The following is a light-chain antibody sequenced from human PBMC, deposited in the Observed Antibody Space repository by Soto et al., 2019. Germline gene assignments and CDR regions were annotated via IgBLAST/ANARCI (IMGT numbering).Light chain of an antibody. J-gene: IGLJ3*02. CDR2: ENN. V-gene: IGLV1-51*02. Sequence: QSVLTQPPAVSAAPGHKVTISCSGSSSNIGNNYVSWYQQLPGTAPKLLIYENNKRPSGIPDRFSGSKSGTSATLGITGRQTGDEADYYCGTWDSSLSSWVFGGGTKVNVL. CDR1: SSNIGNNY. CDR3: GTWDSSLSSWV.